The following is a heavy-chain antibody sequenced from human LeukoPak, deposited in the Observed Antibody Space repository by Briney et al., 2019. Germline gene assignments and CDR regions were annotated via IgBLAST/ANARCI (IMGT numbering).Heavy chain of an antibody. CDR2: IKQDGSEK. D-gene: IGHD3-22*01. CDR3: AKSVVVVPFDY. J-gene: IGHJ4*02. Sequence: GGSLRLSCAASGFTFSSYWMSWVRQAPGKGLEWVANIKQDGSEKYYVDSVKGRFTISRDNSKNTLYLQMNSLRAEDTAVYYCAKSVVVVPFDYWGQGTLVTVSS. V-gene: IGHV3-7*03. CDR1: GFTFSSYW.